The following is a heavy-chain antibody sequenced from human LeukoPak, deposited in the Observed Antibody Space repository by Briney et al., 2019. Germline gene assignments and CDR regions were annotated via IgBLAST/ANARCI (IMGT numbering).Heavy chain of an antibody. Sequence: ASVKVSCKASGYTFTDYFMNWVRQAPGQGLEWLEWINPKSGGTVYAQKFQGRVTMTEDTSTDTAYMELSSLRSEDTAVYYCARVKDGGSYYCLDYWGQGTLVTVSS. CDR3: ARVKDGGSYYCLDY. CDR2: INPKSGGT. CDR1: GYTFTDYF. V-gene: IGHV1-2*02. D-gene: IGHD1-26*01. J-gene: IGHJ4*02.